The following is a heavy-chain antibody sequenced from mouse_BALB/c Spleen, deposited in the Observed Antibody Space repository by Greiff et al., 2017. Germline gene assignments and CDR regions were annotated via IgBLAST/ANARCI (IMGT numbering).Heavy chain of an antibody. CDR2: IYPGDGDT. D-gene: IGHD1-2*01. CDR1: GYAFSSSW. J-gene: IGHJ2*01. V-gene: IGHV1-82*01. Sequence: VQLQQSGPELVKPGASVKISCKASGYAFSSSWMNWVKQRPGQGLEWIGRIYPGDGDTNYNGKFKGKATLTADKSSSTAYMQLSSLTSVDSAVYFCAREKGHYYGSDYWGQGTTLTVSS. CDR3: AREKGHYYGSDY.